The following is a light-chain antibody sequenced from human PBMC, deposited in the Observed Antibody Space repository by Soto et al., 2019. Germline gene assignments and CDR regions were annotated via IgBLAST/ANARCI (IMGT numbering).Light chain of an antibody. Sequence: HSALAQPPSASGSPGQSVTISCTGTSSDVGGYNYVSWYQQHPGKVPKLMIYEVSKRPSGVPDRFSGSKSGNTASLTVSGLQAEDEADYYCSSYAGRNTDYVFGTGTKVTVL. CDR2: EVS. J-gene: IGLJ1*01. CDR1: SSDVGGYNY. V-gene: IGLV2-8*01. CDR3: SSYAGRNTDYV.